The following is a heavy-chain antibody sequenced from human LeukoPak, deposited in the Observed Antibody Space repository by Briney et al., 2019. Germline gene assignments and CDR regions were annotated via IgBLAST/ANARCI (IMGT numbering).Heavy chain of an antibody. CDR3: AKDTGIAVAGDPLDY. Sequence: GGSLRLSCAASGFTFSSYWMHWVRQAPGKGLEWVSGISWNSGSIGYADSVKGRFTISRDNAKNSLYLQMNSLRAEDTALYYCAKDTGIAVAGDPLDYWGQGTLVTVSS. J-gene: IGHJ4*02. V-gene: IGHV3-9*01. D-gene: IGHD6-19*01. CDR1: GFTFSSYW. CDR2: ISWNSGSI.